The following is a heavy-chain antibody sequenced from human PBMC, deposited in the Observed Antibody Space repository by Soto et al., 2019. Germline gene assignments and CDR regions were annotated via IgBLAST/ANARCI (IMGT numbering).Heavy chain of an antibody. V-gene: IGHV3-15*01. CDR2: LKSVSDGGKA. CDR1: GFPINKAW. J-gene: IGHJ4*02. CDR3: TTMQWNFWSTD. Sequence: PGGSLRLSCAVSGFPINKAWMGWVRQGPGKGLEWVGRLKSVSDGGKAEYTAPVKDRFTISRDDSKNMLYLQMNSLKAEDTGVYFCTTMQWNFWSTDWAQGTLVTVSS. D-gene: IGHD3-3*01.